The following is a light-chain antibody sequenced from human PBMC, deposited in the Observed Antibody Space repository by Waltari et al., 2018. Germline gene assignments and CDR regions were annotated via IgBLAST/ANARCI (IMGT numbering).Light chain of an antibody. CDR2: GAS. V-gene: IGKV1-39*01. J-gene: IGKJ4*01. CDR3: QQSYSRPRT. CDR1: QNINYY. Sequence: DIQMTQSPSSLSASLGDRVTITCRASQNINYYLNWYQQKPGKAPKLLIFGASSLQSAGPSRFSGSGSGTDFTLTISSLQPEDAATYYCQQSYSRPRTFGGGTKVEIK.